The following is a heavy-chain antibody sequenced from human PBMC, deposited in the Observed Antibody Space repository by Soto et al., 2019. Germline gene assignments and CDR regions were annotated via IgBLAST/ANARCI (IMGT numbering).Heavy chain of an antibody. J-gene: IGHJ4*02. CDR1: GFTFSDFA. CDR2: LTPGGETT. CDR3: AKDSPLSGRYQDLDY. Sequence: AGSLRLSCVASGFTFSDFAMTWVRQAPGEGLEWVSALTPGGETTYYMDSVRGRFTISRDNAKNTLYLEINSLTAADTAVYYCAKDSPLSGRYQDLDYWGQGTLVTVSS. D-gene: IGHD1-26*01. V-gene: IGHV3-23*01.